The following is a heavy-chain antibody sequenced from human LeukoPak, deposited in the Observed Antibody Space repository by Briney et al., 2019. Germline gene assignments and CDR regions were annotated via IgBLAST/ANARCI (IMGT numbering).Heavy chain of an antibody. J-gene: IGHJ4*02. V-gene: IGHV4-38-2*01. CDR1: GYSISSGYY. CDR2: IYHSGST. D-gene: IGHD1-26*01. CDR3: ARSEGELLNY. Sequence: SETLSLTCAVSGYSISSGYYWGWIRQPPGKGLEWIGSIYHSGSTYYNPSLKSRVTISVDTSKNQLSLKLSSVTAADTAVYYCARSEGELLNYWGQGTLVTVSS.